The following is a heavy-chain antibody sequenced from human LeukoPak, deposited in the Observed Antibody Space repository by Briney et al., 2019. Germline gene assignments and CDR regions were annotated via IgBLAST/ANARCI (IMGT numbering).Heavy chain of an antibody. V-gene: IGHV3-15*01. CDR3: TTDDCSSWAVDYYYGMDV. Sequence: PGGSLRLSCAASGFTFSNAWMSWVRQAPGKGLEWVGRIKSKTDGGTTDYAAPVKGRFTISRDDSKNTLYLQMNSLKTEDTAVYYCTTDDCSSWAVDYYYGMDVWGQGTTVTFSS. CDR2: IKSKTDGGTT. D-gene: IGHD6-13*01. J-gene: IGHJ6*02. CDR1: GFTFSNAW.